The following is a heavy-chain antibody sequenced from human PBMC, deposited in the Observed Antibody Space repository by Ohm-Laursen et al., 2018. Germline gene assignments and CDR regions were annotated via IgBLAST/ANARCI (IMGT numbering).Heavy chain of an antibody. V-gene: IGHV3-23*01. J-gene: IGHJ4*02. CDR2: ISGSGGST. D-gene: IGHD3-22*01. CDR3: AKIPYYYDSSGYGDFDY. Sequence: GSLRLSCTASGFTFSSYAMSWVRQAPGKGLEWVSAISGSGGSTYYADSVKGRFTISRDNSKNTLYLQMNSLRAEDTAVYYCAKIPYYYDSSGYGDFDYWGQGTLVTVSS. CDR1: GFTFSSYA.